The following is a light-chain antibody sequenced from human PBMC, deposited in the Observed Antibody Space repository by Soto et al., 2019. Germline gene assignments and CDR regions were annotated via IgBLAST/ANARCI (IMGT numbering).Light chain of an antibody. CDR3: SSYLGSNNLV. V-gene: IGLV2-8*01. CDR1: SSDIGTYNF. CDR2: EVS. J-gene: IGLJ6*01. Sequence: QSALTQPASVSGSPGQSITISCTGTSSDIGTYNFVSWFQHHPGKAPKLIIFEVSNRPSGVPDRFSGSKTGDTASLTVSAGLEEDEAAYYCSSYLGSNNLVFGRGTKVTVL.